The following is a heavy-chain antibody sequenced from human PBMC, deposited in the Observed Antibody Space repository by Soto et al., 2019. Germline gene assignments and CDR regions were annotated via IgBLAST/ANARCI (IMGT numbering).Heavy chain of an antibody. D-gene: IGHD6-13*01. J-gene: IGHJ6*02. CDR1: GYSISSGYY. CDR2: IYHSGST. Sequence: SETLSLTCAVSGYSISSGYYWGWIRQPPGKGLEWIGSIYHSGSTYYNPSLKSRVTISVDTSKNQFPLKLSSVTAADTAVYYCARAAAAGSYYYYGMDVWGQGATVTVSS. CDR3: ARAAAAGSYYYYGMDV. V-gene: IGHV4-38-2*01.